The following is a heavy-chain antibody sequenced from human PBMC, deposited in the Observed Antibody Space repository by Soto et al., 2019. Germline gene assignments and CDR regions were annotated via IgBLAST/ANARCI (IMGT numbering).Heavy chain of an antibody. V-gene: IGHV3-23*01. D-gene: IGHD3-10*01. CDR1: GLNFNGYT. Sequence: GGSLRLSCAASGLNFNGYTMSWVRQAPGQGLEWVSGIAETGSSTYYADSVKGRFTISRDNSENTLYLQMNNLRAEDTAIYYFAKPVYRSGTPDHRCQGPRVTVFS. CDR3: AKPVYRSGTPDH. CDR2: IAETGSST. J-gene: IGHJ4*02.